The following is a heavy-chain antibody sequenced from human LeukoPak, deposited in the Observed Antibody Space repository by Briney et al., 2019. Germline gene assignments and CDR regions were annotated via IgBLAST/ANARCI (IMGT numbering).Heavy chain of an antibody. Sequence: PSESLSLTCTVSGGSISSSSYYWGWIRQPPGKGLEWIGSIYYSGSTYYNPSLKSRVTISVDTSKNQFSLKLSSVTAADTAVYYCARGLFWSWFDPWGQGTLVTVSS. CDR1: GGSISSSSYY. CDR2: IYYSGST. CDR3: ARGLFWSWFDP. D-gene: IGHD3-3*01. J-gene: IGHJ5*02. V-gene: IGHV4-39*07.